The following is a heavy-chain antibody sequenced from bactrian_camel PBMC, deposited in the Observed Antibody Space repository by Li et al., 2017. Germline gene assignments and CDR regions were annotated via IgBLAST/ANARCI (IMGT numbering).Heavy chain of an antibody. Sequence: HVQLVESGGGLVQPGESLRLSCTAPTFTSNHCGVHWFRQAPGKEREGVAAIDSDGSASYLPSKKGRFTISEDSAKKTMYLQISTMKSEDTAMYYCAADRRRMSRLQALGDSPSYWGQGTQVTVS. CDR2: IDSDGSA. CDR3: AADRRRMSRLQALGDSPSY. D-gene: IGHD3*01. CDR1: TFTSNHCG. V-gene: IGHV3S26*01. J-gene: IGHJ4*01.